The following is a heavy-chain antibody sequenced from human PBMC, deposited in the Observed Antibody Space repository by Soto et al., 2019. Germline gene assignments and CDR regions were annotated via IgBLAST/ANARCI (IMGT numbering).Heavy chain of an antibody. V-gene: IGHV4-59*01. CDR1: GGSISSYY. Sequence: SETRSLTCTVSGGSISSYYWSWIRQPPGKGLEWIGYIYYSGSTNYNPSLKSRVTISVDTSKNQFSLKLSSVTAADTAVYYCASSWLGYDSSGYYLDYWGQGTLVTVS. CDR3: ASSWLGYDSSGYYLDY. D-gene: IGHD3-22*01. J-gene: IGHJ4*02. CDR2: IYYSGST.